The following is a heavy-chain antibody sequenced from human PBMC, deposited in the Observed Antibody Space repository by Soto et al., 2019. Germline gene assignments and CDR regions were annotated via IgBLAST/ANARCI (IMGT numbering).Heavy chain of an antibody. V-gene: IGHV4-39*01. D-gene: IGHD5-18*01. CDR3: AKTHSSSCSSWSLLDL. CDR1: GGSVNSVSYY. Sequence: SETLSLTCTVSGGSVNSVSYYWGWVRQPPGKGLEWIGSVYRDGSTFNNPSLKSRLTISVDTSKSQFSLKLSSVTAADTAVYYCAKTHSSSCSSWSLLDLWGQGTLDTVSS. J-gene: IGHJ4*01. CDR2: VYRDGST.